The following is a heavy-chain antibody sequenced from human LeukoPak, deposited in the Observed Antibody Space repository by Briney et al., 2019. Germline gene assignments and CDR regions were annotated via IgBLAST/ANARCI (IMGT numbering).Heavy chain of an antibody. Sequence: SETLSLTCAVSGVSISGSDWWTWVRQPPGKGLGWIGEIYHSGSTNYNPSLKSRVTISVDKSKKQFSLNLRSVTAADTAVYYCARSGGNSDVDYWGQGTLVTVSS. CDR3: ARSGGNSDVDY. J-gene: IGHJ4*02. CDR2: IYHSGST. CDR1: GVSISGSDW. V-gene: IGHV4-4*02. D-gene: IGHD4-23*01.